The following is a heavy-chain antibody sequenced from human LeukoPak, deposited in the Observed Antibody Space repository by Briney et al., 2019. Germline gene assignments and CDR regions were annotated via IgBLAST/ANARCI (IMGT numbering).Heavy chain of an antibody. D-gene: IGHD3-22*01. J-gene: IGHJ4*02. CDR3: ARRDSSGYYYTATYYFDY. CDR1: GGSFSGYY. V-gene: IGHV4-34*01. Sequence: SETLSLTCAVYGGSFSGYYWSWIRQPPGKVLEWIGEINHSGSTNYNPSLKSRVTISVDTSKNQFSLKLSSVTAADTAVYYCARRDSSGYYYTATYYFDYWGQGTLVTVSS. CDR2: INHSGST.